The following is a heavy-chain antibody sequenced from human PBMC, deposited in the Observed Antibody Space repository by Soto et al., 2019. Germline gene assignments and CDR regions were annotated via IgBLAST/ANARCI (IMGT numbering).Heavy chain of an antibody. J-gene: IGHJ4*02. CDR1: GFPFRSYA. CDR2: ISYDGSKT. Sequence: QVQLVESGGGVVQPGRSLRLSCAASGFPFRSYAMHWVRQAPGKGLEWVAVISYDGSKTYYADSVKGRFTISRDNSKNTLYLQMNSLRVEDTAVYYSARGPTFMGARPPDDFWGQGTLVTVSS. V-gene: IGHV3-30-3*01. CDR3: ARGPTFMGARPPDDF. D-gene: IGHD6-6*01.